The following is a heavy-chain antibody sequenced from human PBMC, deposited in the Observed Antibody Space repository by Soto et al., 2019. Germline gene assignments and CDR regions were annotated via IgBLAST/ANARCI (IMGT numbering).Heavy chain of an antibody. CDR3: ARENLEDIDLRGYCFDS. V-gene: IGHV1-69*01. J-gene: IGHJ4*02. D-gene: IGHD3-3*01. Sequence: QVQLEQSGAEVKKPGSSVKVSCKVSGSTFSTSSISWVRQAPGQGLEWMGAIIPIFGTTNYAEEFQGRLTMTADESTRTAYMELTTLGSQDAALSFFARENLEDIDLRGYCFDSWGQGTLVTVSS. CDR2: IIPIFGTT. CDR1: GSTFSTSS.